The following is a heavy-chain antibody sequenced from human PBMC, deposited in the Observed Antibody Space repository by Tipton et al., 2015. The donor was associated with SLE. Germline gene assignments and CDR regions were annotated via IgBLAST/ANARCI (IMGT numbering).Heavy chain of an antibody. V-gene: IGHV4-59*08. Sequence: LRLSCTVSGGSISSYYWSWIRQPPGKGLEWIGSIFYTGSVHDNPSLTSRVTMSLDTSKNQFSLRLSSVTAADTAVYYCARHPTYFDYWGQGTLVTVSS. CDR3: ARHPTYFDY. J-gene: IGHJ4*02. CDR1: GGSISSYY. CDR2: IFYTGSV.